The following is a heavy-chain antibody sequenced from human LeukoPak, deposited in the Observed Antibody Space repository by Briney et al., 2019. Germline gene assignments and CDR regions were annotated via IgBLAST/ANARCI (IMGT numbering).Heavy chain of an antibody. V-gene: IGHV1-24*01. Sequence: ASVKVSCKVSGYTLTELSMHWVRQAPGKGLEWMGGFDPEDGETIYAQKFQGRVTMTEDTSTDTAYMELSSLRSEDTAVYYCATGRLYDSSGYYSGKFDPWGQGTLVTVSS. CDR1: GYTLTELS. CDR2: FDPEDGET. CDR3: ATGRLYDSSGYYSGKFDP. D-gene: IGHD3-22*01. J-gene: IGHJ5*02.